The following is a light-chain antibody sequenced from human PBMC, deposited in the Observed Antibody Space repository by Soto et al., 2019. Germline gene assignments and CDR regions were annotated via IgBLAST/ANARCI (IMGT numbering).Light chain of an antibody. CDR1: QSISNQ. V-gene: IGKV1-39*01. CDR2: AAS. Sequence: IQMTQSPSSLSASVEDIGIITCRASQSISNQLNWYQQKPGKAPKLLIFAASSLQSGVPTRFSGSRSGTDFTLTITSLHPEDFATYYCQQSYSSPPTFGQGTKVDIK. CDR3: QQSYSSPPT. J-gene: IGKJ1*01.